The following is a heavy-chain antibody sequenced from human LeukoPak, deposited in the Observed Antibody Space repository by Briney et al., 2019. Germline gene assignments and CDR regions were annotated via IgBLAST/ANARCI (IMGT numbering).Heavy chain of an antibody. CDR2: MYYSGST. Sequence: SDTLSLTCTVSGGSISSSTYYWGWIRQPPGRGLEWIASMYYSGSTYYNPSLKSRVTMSVDTSKNKFALRLNSVTAADTAVYYCASYYSGYDRFDNWGQGTLVTVSS. CDR1: GGSISSSTYY. D-gene: IGHD5-12*01. CDR3: ASYYSGYDRFDN. V-gene: IGHV4-39*01. J-gene: IGHJ4*02.